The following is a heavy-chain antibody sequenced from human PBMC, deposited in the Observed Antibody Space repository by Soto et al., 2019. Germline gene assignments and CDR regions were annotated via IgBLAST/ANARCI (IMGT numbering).Heavy chain of an antibody. CDR3: ARSGYCGGDNCYPAGYTDY. D-gene: IGHD2-15*01. CDR2: INAGNGNT. Sequence: GASVKVSCKASGYTFTSYAIHWVRQAPGQRLEWMGWINAGNGNTKYSQKFQGRVTITRDTSASTAYMELNSVTAADTAVYFCARSGYCGGDNCYPAGYTDYWGQGTLVTVSS. CDR1: GYTFTSYA. V-gene: IGHV1-3*01. J-gene: IGHJ4*02.